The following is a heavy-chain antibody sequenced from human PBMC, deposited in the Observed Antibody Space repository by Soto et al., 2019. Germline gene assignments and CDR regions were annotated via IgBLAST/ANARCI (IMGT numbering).Heavy chain of an antibody. J-gene: IGHJ4*02. V-gene: IGHV4-31*03. CDR1: GGSVSSGGYY. Sequence: QVQLQESGPGLVKPSQTLSLTCTVSGGSVSSGGYYWSWIRQHPGKGLEWIGYIYYSGNTFYNPSLKSRVTISVDPSKNQFSLKLSSVTAADTAVYYCARKKGYSYGPHYFDYWGQGTRVTVSS. D-gene: IGHD5-18*01. CDR2: IYYSGNT. CDR3: ARKKGYSYGPHYFDY.